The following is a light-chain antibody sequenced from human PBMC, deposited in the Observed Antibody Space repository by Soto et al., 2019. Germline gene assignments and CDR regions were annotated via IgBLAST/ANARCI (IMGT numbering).Light chain of an antibody. Sequence: DIQLTQSPSFLSASVGDRVTITCRASQDISIFLAWYQQQPGKAPKFLIYGASTRATGIPDRFSGSGSGADFTLSIDRLEPEDFAVYYCQQYGSSPPIICGQGTRLEIK. CDR3: QQYGSSPPII. V-gene: IGKV1-9*01. CDR2: GAS. CDR1: QDISIF. J-gene: IGKJ5*01.